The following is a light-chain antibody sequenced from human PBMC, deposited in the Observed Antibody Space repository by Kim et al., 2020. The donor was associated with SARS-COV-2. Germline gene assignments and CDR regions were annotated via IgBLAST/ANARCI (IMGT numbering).Light chain of an antibody. CDR1: STDVGGYNY. V-gene: IGLV2-8*01. CDR2: EVS. J-gene: IGLJ3*02. CDR3: SSYADRNTWV. Sequence: QSVLTQPPSASGSPGQSVTISCTGTSTDVGGYNYVSWYQQHPGKAPKRMIYEVSKRPSGVPDRFSGSKSGNTASLTVSGLQAEDEADYYCSSYADRNTWVFGGGTQLTVL.